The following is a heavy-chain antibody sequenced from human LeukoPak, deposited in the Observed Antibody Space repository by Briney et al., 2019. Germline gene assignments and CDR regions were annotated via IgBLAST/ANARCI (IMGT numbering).Heavy chain of an antibody. CDR2: ISSSSSYI. D-gene: IGHD2-15*01. J-gene: IGHJ4*02. Sequence: GGSLRLSCAASGFTFSSYSMNWVRQAPGKGLEWVSSISSSSSYIYYADSVKGRFTISGDNAKNSLYLQMNSLRAEDTAVYYCARDREVVAATFDYWGRGTLVTVSS. CDR3: ARDREVVAATFDY. CDR1: GFTFSSYS. V-gene: IGHV3-21*01.